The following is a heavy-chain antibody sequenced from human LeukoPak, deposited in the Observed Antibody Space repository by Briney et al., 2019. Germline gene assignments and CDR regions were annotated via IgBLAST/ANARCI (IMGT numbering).Heavy chain of an antibody. CDR1: GFTFSSYG. D-gene: IGHD2/OR15-2a*01. J-gene: IGHJ6*02. V-gene: IGHV3-30*03. Sequence: PGGSLRLSCAASGFTFSSYGMHWVRQAPGKGLEWVAVTSYDGSNKYYADSVKGRFTISRDNSKNTLYLQMNSLRAEDTAVYYCARDLRSMSRRYYYYGMDVWGQGTTVTVSS. CDR3: ARDLRSMSRRYYYYGMDV. CDR2: TSYDGSNK.